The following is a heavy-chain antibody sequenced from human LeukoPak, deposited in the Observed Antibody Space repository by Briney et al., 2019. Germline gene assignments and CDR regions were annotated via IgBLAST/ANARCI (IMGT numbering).Heavy chain of an antibody. CDR2: IKSKTDGGTT. J-gene: IGHJ4*02. Sequence: GESLRLSCVVSGFTFSNAWMSWIRQAPGKGLEWVGRIKSKTDGGTTDYAAPVKGRFTISRDDSKNTLYLQMNSLKTEDTAVYYCTTPYYYDSSGSMTGSGYWGQGTLVTVSS. CDR3: TTPYYYDSSGSMTGSGY. CDR1: GFTFSNAW. V-gene: IGHV3-15*01. D-gene: IGHD3-22*01.